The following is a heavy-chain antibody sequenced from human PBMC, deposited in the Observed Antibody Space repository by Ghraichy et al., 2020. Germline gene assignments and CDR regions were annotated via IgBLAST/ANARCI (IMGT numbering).Heavy chain of an antibody. CDR1: GYTFTSFG. V-gene: IGHV1-18*01. Sequence: VKVSCTTSGYTFTSFGITWVRQAPGQGLEWVGWISAYNGKTDSAEKFQGRVTMTTDRSTSTAYMEMRSLRSDDTAVYYCARAGGTYDYIWGTYMGYWGQGTLVTVSS. CDR3: ARAGGTYDYIWGTYMGY. D-gene: IGHD3-16*01. CDR2: ISAYNGKT. J-gene: IGHJ4*02.